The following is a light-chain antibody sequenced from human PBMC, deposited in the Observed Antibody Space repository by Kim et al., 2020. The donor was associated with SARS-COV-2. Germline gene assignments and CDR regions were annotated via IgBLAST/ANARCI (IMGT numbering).Light chain of an antibody. J-gene: IGLJ7*01. V-gene: IGLV3-19*01. Sequence: SELTQDPAVSVALGQTVRITCQGDSLRSYYASWYQQKPGQAPVLVIYGKNNRPSGIPDRFSGSSSGNTASLTITGAQAEDEADYYCNSRGSSGNHAVFGG. CDR1: SLRSYY. CDR3: NSRGSSGNHAV. CDR2: GKN.